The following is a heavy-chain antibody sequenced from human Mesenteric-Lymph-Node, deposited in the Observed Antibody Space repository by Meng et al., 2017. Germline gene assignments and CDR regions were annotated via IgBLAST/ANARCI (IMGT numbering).Heavy chain of an antibody. D-gene: IGHD1-26*01. CDR1: GDSISGYY. V-gene: IGHV4-59*01. CDR3: VRGWYNGSNRFDY. J-gene: IGHJ4*02. Sequence: SETLSLTCTVSGDSISGYYWSWIRQSPGKGLEWIAYIHSSGITNYNSSLKSRVTISVDTSKIQFSLKLRSVTAADTAVYYWVRGWYNGSNRFDYWGQGTLVTVSS. CDR2: IHSSGIT.